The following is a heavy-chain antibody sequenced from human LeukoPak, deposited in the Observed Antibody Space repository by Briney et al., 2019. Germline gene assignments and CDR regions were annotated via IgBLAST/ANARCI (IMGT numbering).Heavy chain of an antibody. Sequence: ASVKVSCKASGYTFTGYHMHWVRQAPGQGLEWMGRINPNSGGANYAQKFQGRVTMTRDTSISTAYMELSRLRSDDTAVYYCARILLYCSGGSCSDYWGQGTLVTVSS. D-gene: IGHD2-15*01. CDR3: ARILLYCSGGSCSDY. J-gene: IGHJ4*02. CDR1: GYTFTGYH. V-gene: IGHV1-2*06. CDR2: INPNSGGA.